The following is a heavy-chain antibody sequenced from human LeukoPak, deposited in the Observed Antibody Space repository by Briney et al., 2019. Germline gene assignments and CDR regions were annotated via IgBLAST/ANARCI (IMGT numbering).Heavy chain of an antibody. CDR1: GGSISSGDYY. J-gene: IGHJ4*02. CDR2: IYYSGST. CDR3: ARGSLGEWVDY. D-gene: IGHD3-16*01. Sequence: SETLSLTCTVSGGSISSGDYYWSWIRQPPGKGLEWIGYIYYSGSTYYNPSLKSRVTISVDTSKNQFSLKLSSVTAADTAVYYCARGSLGEWVDYWGQGTLVTVSS. V-gene: IGHV4-30-4*01.